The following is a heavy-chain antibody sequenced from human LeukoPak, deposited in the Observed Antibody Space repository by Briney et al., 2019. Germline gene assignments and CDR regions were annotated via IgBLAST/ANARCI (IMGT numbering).Heavy chain of an antibody. J-gene: IGHJ4*02. CDR3: ARVYYAFDY. CDR2: VYYSGST. Sequence: SETLSLTCTVSGDSVSPYYWSWIRQSPGKGLEWIGYVYYSGSTNYNPSFMGRVTMSADTSHNQFSLKLSSVTAADTAVYYCARVYYAFDYWGQGTLLTVSS. V-gene: IGHV4-59*02. D-gene: IGHD1-26*01. CDR1: GDSVSPYY.